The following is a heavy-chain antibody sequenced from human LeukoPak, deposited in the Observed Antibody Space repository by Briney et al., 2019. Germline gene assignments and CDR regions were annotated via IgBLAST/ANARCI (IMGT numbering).Heavy chain of an antibody. Sequence: GGSLRLSCAASGFTFSSYAMSWVRQAPGKGLEWVSAISGSGGSTYYADSVKGRFTISRDNSKNTLYLQMNSLRAEDTAVYYCAKEGNYDILTGYPMDVWGKGATVTVSS. CDR1: GFTFSSYA. CDR2: ISGSGGST. J-gene: IGHJ6*03. D-gene: IGHD3-9*01. CDR3: AKEGNYDILTGYPMDV. V-gene: IGHV3-23*01.